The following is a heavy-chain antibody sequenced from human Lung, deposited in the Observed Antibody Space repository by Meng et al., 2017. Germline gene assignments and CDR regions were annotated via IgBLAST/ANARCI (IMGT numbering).Heavy chain of an antibody. CDR3: ARDEDISAAGKLFGDY. CDR1: GYNFPGYY. Sequence: VQRVHPGPKVKKPGAPVKASCKPSGYNFPGYYIHWVRRAPGQGLEWMGRINPKSGDTHYAQKFQARVTMTGDTSISTAYMELSGLRSDDTAMYYCARDEDISAAGKLFGDYWGQGTLVTVSS. V-gene: IGHV1-2*06. CDR2: INPKSGDT. J-gene: IGHJ4*02. D-gene: IGHD6-25*01.